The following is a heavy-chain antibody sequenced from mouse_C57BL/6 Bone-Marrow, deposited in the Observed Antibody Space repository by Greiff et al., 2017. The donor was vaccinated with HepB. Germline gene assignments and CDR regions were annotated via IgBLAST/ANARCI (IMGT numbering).Heavy chain of an antibody. CDR1: GFTFSSYT. J-gene: IGHJ4*01. V-gene: IGHV5-9*01. CDR3: ARQLRLRAMDY. Sequence: EVKLVESGGGLVKPGGSLKLSCAASGFTFSSYTMSWVRQTPEKRLEWVATISGGGGITYYPDSVKGRFTISRDNAKNTLYLQMSSLRSEDTALYYCARQLRLRAMDYWGQGTSVTVSS. D-gene: IGHD3-2*02. CDR2: ISGGGGIT.